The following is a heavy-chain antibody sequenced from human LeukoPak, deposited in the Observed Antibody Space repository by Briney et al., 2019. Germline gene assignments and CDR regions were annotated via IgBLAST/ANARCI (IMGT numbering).Heavy chain of an antibody. D-gene: IGHD3-22*01. CDR2: INPSGGST. CDR3: ARVNHYYDSSGQPDY. CDR1: GYTFTSYY. V-gene: IGHV1-46*01. J-gene: IGHJ4*02. Sequence: ASVKVSCKASGYTFTSYYMHWVRQAPGQGLEWMGIINPSGGSTSYAQKFQGRVTMTRDMSMSTVYMELSSLRSEDTAVYYCARVNHYYDSSGQPDYWGQGTLVTVSS.